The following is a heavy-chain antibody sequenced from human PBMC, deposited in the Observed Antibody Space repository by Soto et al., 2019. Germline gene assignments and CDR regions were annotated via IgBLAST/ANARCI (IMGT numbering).Heavy chain of an antibody. CDR1: GGSISSTYY. V-gene: IGHV4-39*02. J-gene: IGHJ4*01. CDR3: VRTIFTSQYGGGYFDY. D-gene: IGHD2-2*01. Sequence: SETLSLTCSVSGGSISSTYYWAWIRQPPGKGLEWIGSISYSGSTYYNPSLKSRVTISVDTSKNHFSLKLTSVAAADTAVYYCVRTIFTSQYGGGYFDYWGQGTLVTVSS. CDR2: ISYSGST.